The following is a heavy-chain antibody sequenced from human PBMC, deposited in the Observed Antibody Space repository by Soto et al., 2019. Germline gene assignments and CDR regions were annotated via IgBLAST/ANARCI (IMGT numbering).Heavy chain of an antibody. CDR1: GGSISSGDYY. Sequence: PSETLSLTCTVSGGSISSGDYYWSWIRQPPGKGLEWIGYIYYSGTTYYNPSLKSRVTISVDTSKNQFSLKVSSVTAADTAVYYCARALIQLWPHYYYGMDVWGQETTVTVSS. J-gene: IGHJ6*02. CDR2: IYYSGTT. V-gene: IGHV4-30-4*01. D-gene: IGHD5-18*01. CDR3: ARALIQLWPHYYYGMDV.